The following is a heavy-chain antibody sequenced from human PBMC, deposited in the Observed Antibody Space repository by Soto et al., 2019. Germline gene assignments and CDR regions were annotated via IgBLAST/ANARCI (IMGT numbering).Heavy chain of an antibody. V-gene: IGHV3-30*03. J-gene: IGHJ3*02. CDR2: LSYDESEK. D-gene: IGHD2-2*01. CDR3: ARSWVPAIRAFDI. CDR1: GSTFSASG. Sequence: GGSLRLSCVASGSTFSASGMHWVRQAPGRGLEWVASLSYDESEKYSVESVKGRFTISRDNSKNTLYLQMNSLRAEDTAVYYCARSWVPAIRAFDIWGQGTMVTVSS.